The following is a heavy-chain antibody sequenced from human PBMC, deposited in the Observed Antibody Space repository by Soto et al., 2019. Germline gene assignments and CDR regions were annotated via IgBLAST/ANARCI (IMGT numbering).Heavy chain of an antibody. J-gene: IGHJ6*02. V-gene: IGHV1-24*01. Sequence: GASVKVSCKVSGYSLTELSIHWVRQAPEKGLEWMGSFDPEDGQTINKQKFQDRVTMTGDTSSDTGYTELSNLRSEDTAIYYCATSLELPLGVDIWGQGTTVTVSS. D-gene: IGHD1-7*01. CDR3: ATSLELPLGVDI. CDR2: FDPEDGQT. CDR1: GYSLTELS.